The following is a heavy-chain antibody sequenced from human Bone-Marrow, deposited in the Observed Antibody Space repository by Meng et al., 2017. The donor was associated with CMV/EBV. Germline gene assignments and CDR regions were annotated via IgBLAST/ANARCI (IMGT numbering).Heavy chain of an antibody. D-gene: IGHD3-3*01. J-gene: IGHJ4*02. Sequence: QVQLQQWGAGLLKPSETLSLTCAVYGGSFSGYNWSWIRQPPGKGREWIGESNHSGSTNYNPSLKSRVTISVDTSKNQFSLKLSSVTAADTAVYYCASSTYDFWSGYYFDYWGQGTLVTVSS. CDR2: SNHSGST. CDR1: GGSFSGYN. CDR3: ASSTYDFWSGYYFDY. V-gene: IGHV4-34*01.